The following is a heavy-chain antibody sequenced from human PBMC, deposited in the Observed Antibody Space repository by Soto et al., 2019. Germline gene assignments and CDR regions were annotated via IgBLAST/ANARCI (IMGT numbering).Heavy chain of an antibody. CDR3: ARRYCSSTSCYAGKFDP. V-gene: IGHV4-59*01. D-gene: IGHD2-2*01. J-gene: IGHJ5*02. CDR1: GGSISSYY. CDR2: IYYSGST. Sequence: LSLTCTVSGGSISSYYWSWIRQPPGKGLEWIGYIYYSGSTNYNPSLKSRVTISVDTSKNQFSLRLSSVTAADTAVYYCARRYCSSTSCYAGKFDPWGQGTLVTVSS.